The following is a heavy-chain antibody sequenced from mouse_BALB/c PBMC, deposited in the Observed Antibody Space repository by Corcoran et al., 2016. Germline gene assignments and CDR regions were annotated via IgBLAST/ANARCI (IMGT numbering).Heavy chain of an antibody. Sequence: QIQLVQSGPELKKPGETVKISCKASGYTFTNYGMNWVKQAPGKGLKWMGWINTYTGEPTYADDFKGRFAFSLETSASTAYLQINNLKNEDTATYFCARGGLYGNYVRWCAYWGQGTLVTVSA. V-gene: IGHV9-3-1*01. CDR3: ARGGLYGNYVRWCAY. CDR1: GYTFTNYG. CDR2: INTYTGEP. J-gene: IGHJ3*01. D-gene: IGHD2-1*01.